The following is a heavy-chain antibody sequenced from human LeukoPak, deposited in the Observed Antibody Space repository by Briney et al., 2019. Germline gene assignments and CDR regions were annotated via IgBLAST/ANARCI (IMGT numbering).Heavy chain of an antibody. CDR3: TVDRRQGPTVTTFSPFDH. Sequence: GGSLRLSCAASGFTFSSYAMNWVRQAPGKGLEWVSYISRSTNTIHYADFVKGRFTISRDNAKNSLYLQMNSLTVEDTALYYCTVDRRQGPTVTTFSPFDHWGQGTLVTVSS. J-gene: IGHJ4*02. V-gene: IGHV3-48*04. CDR1: GFTFSSYA. D-gene: IGHD4-17*01. CDR2: ISRSTNTI.